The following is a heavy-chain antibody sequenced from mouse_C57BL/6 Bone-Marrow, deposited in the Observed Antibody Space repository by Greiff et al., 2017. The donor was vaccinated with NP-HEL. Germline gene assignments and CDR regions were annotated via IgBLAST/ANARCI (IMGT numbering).Heavy chain of an antibody. CDR2: IRNKANGYTT. Sequence: EVKLMESGGGLVQPGGSLSLSCAASGFTFTDYYMSWVRQPPGKALEWLGFIRNKANGYTTEYSASVKGRFTISRDNSQSILYLQMNALRAEDSATYYCARYRYYGSSPWFAYWGQGTLVTVSA. CDR3: ARYRYYGSSPWFAY. D-gene: IGHD1-1*01. V-gene: IGHV7-3*01. CDR1: GFTFTDYY. J-gene: IGHJ3*01.